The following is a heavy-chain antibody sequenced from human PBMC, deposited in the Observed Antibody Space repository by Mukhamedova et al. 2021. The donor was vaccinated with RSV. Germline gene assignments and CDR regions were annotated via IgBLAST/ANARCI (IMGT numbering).Heavy chain of an antibody. D-gene: IGHD5-18*01. J-gene: IGHJ4*02. CDR3: TTDTTQLWLRYFDY. Sequence: APGKGLEWVGRIKSKTDGGTTDCAAPVKGRFTISRDDSKNTLYLQMNSLKTEDTAVYYCTTDTTQLWLRYFDYWGQGTLVTVSS. CDR2: IKSKTDGGTT. V-gene: IGHV3-15*01.